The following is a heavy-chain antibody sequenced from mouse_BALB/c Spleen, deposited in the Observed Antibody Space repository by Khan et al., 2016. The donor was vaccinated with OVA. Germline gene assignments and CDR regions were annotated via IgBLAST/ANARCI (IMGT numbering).Heavy chain of an antibody. J-gene: IGHJ3*01. CDR2: INPNNGGT. V-gene: IGHV1-18*01. Sequence: VRLQQSGPELVKPGASVKIPCKASGYTFTDYSMDWVKQSPGKSLEWIGYINPNNGGTIYNQKFKGKATLTVDKSSNTAYMELRSLTSEDTAVYYCARGGVGAFAYWGQGTLVTVSA. D-gene: IGHD3-3*01. CDR3: ARGGVGAFAY. CDR1: GYTFTDYS.